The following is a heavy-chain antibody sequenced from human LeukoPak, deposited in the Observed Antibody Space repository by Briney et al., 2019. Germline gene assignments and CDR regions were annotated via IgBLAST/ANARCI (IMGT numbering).Heavy chain of an antibody. Sequence: PSETLSLTCAVYGGSFSGYYWSWIRQPPGKGLEWIGEINHSGSTKYNPSLKSRVTISIDTSKNQFSLKLSSVTAADTAVYYCASLWSGEYTGQNWGQGTLVTAPS. CDR2: INHSGST. CDR3: ASLWSGEYTGQN. V-gene: IGHV4-34*01. CDR1: GGSFSGYY. J-gene: IGHJ4*02. D-gene: IGHD3-10*01.